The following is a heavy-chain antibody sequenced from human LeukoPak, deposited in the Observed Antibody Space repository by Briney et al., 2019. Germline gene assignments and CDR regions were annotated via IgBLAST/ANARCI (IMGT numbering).Heavy chain of an antibody. CDR1: GGSFSGYY. J-gene: IGHJ3*02. D-gene: IGHD6-19*01. CDR2: INHSGST. V-gene: IGHV4-34*01. Sequence: KPSETLSLTCAVYGGSFSGYYWSWIRQPPGKGLEWIGEINHSGSTNYNPSLKSRVTISVDTSKNQFSLKLSSVTAADTAVYYCARAGSQWLVTGDAFDIWGQGTMVTVSS. CDR3: ARAGSQWLVTGDAFDI.